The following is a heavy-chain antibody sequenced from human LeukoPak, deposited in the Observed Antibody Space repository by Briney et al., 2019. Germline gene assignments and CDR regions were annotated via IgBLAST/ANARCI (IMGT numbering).Heavy chain of an antibody. J-gene: IGHJ4*02. CDR3: AKDLVAHSGWSPDPFDY. V-gene: IGHV3-30*02. CDR2: IRSDGSNT. D-gene: IGHD6-19*01. CDR1: GFSFSTYG. Sequence: GGSLRLSCAASGFSFSTYGLHWVRQAPGKGLECVAFIRSDGSNTYYADSVKGRFTISRDNTKNTLFLQMNSLRAEDTAVYYCAKDLVAHSGWSPDPFDYWGQGTLVTVSS.